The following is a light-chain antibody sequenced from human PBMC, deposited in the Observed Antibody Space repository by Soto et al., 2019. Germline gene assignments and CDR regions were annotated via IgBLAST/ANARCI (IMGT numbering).Light chain of an antibody. CDR2: EVN. Sequence: QPAPTQPGSRSGSPGQSITISCTGTRSDVGGYHYVSWYQLHPGKAPKLMVFEVNNRPSGVSYRFSGSKSGNTASLTISGLQAEDEADYFCSSYSISTAYLFGTGTKV. V-gene: IGLV2-14*01. CDR1: RSDVGGYHY. J-gene: IGLJ1*01. CDR3: SSYSISTAYL.